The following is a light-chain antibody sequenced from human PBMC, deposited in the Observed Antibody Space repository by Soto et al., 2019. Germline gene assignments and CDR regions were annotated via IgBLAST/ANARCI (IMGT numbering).Light chain of an antibody. Sequence: QSVLTQPPSVSGAPGQRVTISCTGSSSNIGAGYDVHWYQQLPGTAPKLLIYGNSNRPSGVPDRFSGSKSGTSASLAITGLQAEAEADYYCQSYDSSLREVFGGGTKLTVL. CDR1: SSNIGAGYD. V-gene: IGLV1-40*01. CDR3: QSYDSSLREV. J-gene: IGLJ2*01. CDR2: GNS.